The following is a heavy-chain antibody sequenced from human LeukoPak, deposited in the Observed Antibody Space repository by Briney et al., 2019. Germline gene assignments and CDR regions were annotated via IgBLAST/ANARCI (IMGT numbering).Heavy chain of an antibody. D-gene: IGHD1-26*01. CDR2: IYYSGST. J-gene: IGHJ4*02. Sequence: SETLSLTCTVSGGSISSYYWSWIRQPPGKGLEWIGYIYYSGSTNYNPSLKSRVTISVDTSKNQFSLKLSSVTAADTAVYYCAREHGGSYWGGEIDYWGQGTLVTVSS. CDR1: GGSISSYY. V-gene: IGHV4-59*01. CDR3: AREHGGSYWGGEIDY.